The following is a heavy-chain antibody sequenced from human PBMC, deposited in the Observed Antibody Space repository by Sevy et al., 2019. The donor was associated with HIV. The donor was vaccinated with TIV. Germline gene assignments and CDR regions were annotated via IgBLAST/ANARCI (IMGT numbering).Heavy chain of an antibody. V-gene: IGHV3-23*01. J-gene: IGHJ4*02. Sequence: GGSLRLSCEASGFTFSSYAMSWVRQAPGKGLEWVSAISGSGGSTYYADSVKGRFTISRDNSKNTLYLQMNSLRAEDTAVYYCAKDHYVVVVAATFDYWGQGTLVTVSS. CDR2: ISGSGGST. CDR1: GFTFSSYA. D-gene: IGHD2-15*01. CDR3: AKDHYVVVVAATFDY.